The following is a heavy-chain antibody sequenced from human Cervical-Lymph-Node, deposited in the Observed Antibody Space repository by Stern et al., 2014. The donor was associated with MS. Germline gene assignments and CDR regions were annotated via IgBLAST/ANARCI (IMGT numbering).Heavy chain of an antibody. CDR3: ARGIAAARMDV. D-gene: IGHD6-13*01. Sequence: EVHLVESGGGLVQPGGSLRLSCAASGFTFSSYDMHWVRQATGKGLEWVSAIGTAGDTYYPGSVKGRFTISRENAKNSLYLQMNSLRAGDTAVYYCARGIAAARMDVWGQGTTVTVSS. J-gene: IGHJ6*02. CDR2: IGTAGDT. CDR1: GFTFSSYD. V-gene: IGHV3-13*01.